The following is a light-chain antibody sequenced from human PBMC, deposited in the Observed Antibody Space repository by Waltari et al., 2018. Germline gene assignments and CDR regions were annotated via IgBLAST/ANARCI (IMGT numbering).Light chain of an antibody. J-gene: IGLJ3*02. CDR2: DVS. V-gene: IGLV2-14*03. CDR1: SSDVGGYNY. CDR3: SSYTNTGTRV. Sequence: QSALTQSASVSGSPGQSITISCTGTSSDVGGYNYVSWYQQHPGKAPKLMIYDVSNRASGVSNRFSGSKSGNTASLTISGLQAEDEADFYCSSYTNTGTRVFGGGTKLTVL.